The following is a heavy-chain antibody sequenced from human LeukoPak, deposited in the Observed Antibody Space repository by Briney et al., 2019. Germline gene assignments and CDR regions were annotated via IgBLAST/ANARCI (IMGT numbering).Heavy chain of an antibody. Sequence: GGSLRLSCAASGFTFSTFAMHWVRLSPGKGLEWVSSITGSGPYMLYADSVKHRFTISRDNTKNLLYLEMNSLRAEDTAVYYCARDPPGDYISYWGQGTLVTVSS. CDR2: ITGSGPYM. J-gene: IGHJ4*02. V-gene: IGHV3-21*06. CDR1: GFTFSTFA. D-gene: IGHD4-17*01. CDR3: ARDPPGDYISY.